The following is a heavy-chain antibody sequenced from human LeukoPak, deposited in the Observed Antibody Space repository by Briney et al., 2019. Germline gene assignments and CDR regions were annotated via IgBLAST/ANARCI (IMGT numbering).Heavy chain of an antibody. J-gene: IGHJ4*02. CDR3: ARAAYCSSTSCYEPYFDY. D-gene: IGHD2-2*01. CDR1: GLTVSSNY. Sequence: GGSLRLSCAASGLTVSSNYMSWVRQAPGKGLEWVSVIYSGGSTYYADSVKGRFTISRDNSKNTLYLQMNSLRAEDTAVYYCARAAYCSSTSCYEPYFDYWGQGTLVTVSS. CDR2: IYSGGST. V-gene: IGHV3-66*01.